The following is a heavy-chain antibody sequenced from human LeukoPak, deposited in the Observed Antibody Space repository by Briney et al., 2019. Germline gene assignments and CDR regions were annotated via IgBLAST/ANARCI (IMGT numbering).Heavy chain of an antibody. D-gene: IGHD2-15*01. CDR1: GFTFSSYS. Sequence: GGSLRLSCAASGFTFSSYSMNWVRQAPGKGLEWVSSISSSSSYIYYADSVKGRFTISRDNAKNSLYLQMNSLRAEDTAVYYSAREKLLAYNWFDPWGQGTLATVSS. CDR2: ISSSSSYI. CDR3: AREKLLAYNWFDP. V-gene: IGHV3-21*01. J-gene: IGHJ5*02.